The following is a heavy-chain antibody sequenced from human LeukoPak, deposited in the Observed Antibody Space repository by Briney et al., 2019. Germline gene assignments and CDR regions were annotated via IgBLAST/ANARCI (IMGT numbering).Heavy chain of an antibody. J-gene: IGHJ2*01. V-gene: IGHV1-8*01. D-gene: IGHD6-13*01. CDR1: GYTFTSCD. CDR2: MNPNCGNT. Sequence: ASVKLSFKGSGYTFTSCDINWVRKATGQGLERMGWMNPNCGNTGYDQQFLGRGTMTRNTSISTSYLELSSLRSEDTAVYYCASSYYAGYSSTWYNGYFDLWGRGTLVAVSS. CDR3: ASSYYAGYSSTWYNGYFDL.